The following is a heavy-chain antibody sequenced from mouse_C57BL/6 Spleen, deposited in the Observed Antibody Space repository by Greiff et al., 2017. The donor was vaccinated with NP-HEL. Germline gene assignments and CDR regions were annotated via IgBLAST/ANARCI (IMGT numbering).Heavy chain of an antibody. CDR3: TRDPPGGRADY. Sequence: EVKLMESGEGLVKPGGSLKLSCAASGFTFSSYAMSWVRQTPEKRLEWVAYISSGGDYIYYADTVKGRFTISRDNARNTLYLQMSSLKSEDTAMYYCTRDPPGGRADYWGQGTTLTVSS. J-gene: IGHJ2*01. V-gene: IGHV5-9-1*02. D-gene: IGHD3-3*01. CDR1: GFTFSSYA. CDR2: ISSGGDYI.